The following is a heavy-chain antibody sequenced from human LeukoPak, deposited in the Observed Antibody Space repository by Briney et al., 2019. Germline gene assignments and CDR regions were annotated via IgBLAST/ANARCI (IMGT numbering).Heavy chain of an antibody. D-gene: IGHD3-10*01. CDR2: IYYSGST. V-gene: IGHV4-59*01. J-gene: IGHJ5*02. CDR1: GGSISSYY. CDR3: ARDERGWFDP. Sequence: PSETLSLTCTVSGGSISSYYWSWIRQPPGKGLEWIGYIYYSGSTNYNPSLKSRVTISVDTSKNQFSLKLSSVTAADTAAYYCARDERGWFDPWGQGTLVTVSS.